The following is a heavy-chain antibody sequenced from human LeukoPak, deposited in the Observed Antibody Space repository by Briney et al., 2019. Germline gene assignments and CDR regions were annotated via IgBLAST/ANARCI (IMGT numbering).Heavy chain of an antibody. CDR1: GFTVSSYW. V-gene: IGHV3-74*01. J-gene: IGHJ3*02. Sequence: GQSLTLSCAVSGFTVSSYWMHWVRQAPGKGLVLVSRINTYGSSSTYVDSVKGRFTISRVNAKKTLYLQIQSLRAEDAAVYYCTRDKYGCNSKAFDIWGQGTLVTVSS. CDR2: INTYGSSS. CDR3: TRDKYGCNSKAFDI. D-gene: IGHD4-23*01.